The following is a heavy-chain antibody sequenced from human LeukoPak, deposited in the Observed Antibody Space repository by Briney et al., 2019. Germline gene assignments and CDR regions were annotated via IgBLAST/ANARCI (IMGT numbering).Heavy chain of an antibody. Sequence: GESLQISCKGSGYRFTSYWIGWVRQMPGKGLEWMGIIYPGDSDTRYSPSFQGQVTISADKSISTAYLQWSSLKASDTAMYYCARLPSTLDYYYGMDVWGQGTTVTVSS. J-gene: IGHJ6*02. CDR2: IYPGDSDT. CDR3: ARLPSTLDYYYGMDV. CDR1: GYRFTSYW. V-gene: IGHV5-51*01. D-gene: IGHD2/OR15-2a*01.